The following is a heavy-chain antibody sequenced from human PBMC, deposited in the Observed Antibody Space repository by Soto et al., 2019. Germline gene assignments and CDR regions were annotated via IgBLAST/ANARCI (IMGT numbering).Heavy chain of an antibody. CDR3: ERRSGGSNFLDL. CDR1: GFTFSAYT. CDR2: ISYDEADK. J-gene: IGHJ5*02. Sequence: QVQLVESGGGVVQPGRSLRLSCAASGFTFSAYTMHWVRQAPGKGLEWVSLISYDEADKFYADSVKGRFTISRDISKNKLSLQMTSLRSEDTAVYYCERRSGGSNFLDLWGQGTLVTVSS. D-gene: IGHD4-4*01. V-gene: IGHV3-30-3*01.